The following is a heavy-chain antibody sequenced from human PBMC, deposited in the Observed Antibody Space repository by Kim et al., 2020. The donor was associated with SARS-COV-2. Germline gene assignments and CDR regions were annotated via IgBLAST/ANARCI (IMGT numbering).Heavy chain of an antibody. CDR2: FSWDGGST. J-gene: IGHJ4*02. V-gene: IGHV3-43*01. D-gene: IGHD3-10*01. CDR1: GFTFDDYT. Sequence: GGSLRLSCAASGFTFDDYTMYWVRQPPGKGLEWVSLFSWDGGSTYYADSVKGRFTISRDNSKNSLYLQMNSLRTEDTALYYCAKDMGHHGSGSFGSDYWGQGTLVTVSS. CDR3: AKDMGHHGSGSFGSDY.